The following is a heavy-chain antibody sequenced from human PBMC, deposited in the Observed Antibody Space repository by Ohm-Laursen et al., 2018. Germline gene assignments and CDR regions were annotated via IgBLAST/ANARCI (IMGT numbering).Heavy chain of an antibody. D-gene: IGHD2-21*02. CDR3: AREVTGEDSFDH. V-gene: IGHV1-2*06. CDR1: GYSFTDYY. J-gene: IGHJ4*02. Sequence: SVKVSCKASGYSFTDYYMHWVRLAPGQGLEWMGRINPGSGGANYARKFQGRVTMTRDTSITTAYMELSRLTSDDTAVFYCAREVTGEDSFDHWGRGTLVTVSS. CDR2: INPGSGGA.